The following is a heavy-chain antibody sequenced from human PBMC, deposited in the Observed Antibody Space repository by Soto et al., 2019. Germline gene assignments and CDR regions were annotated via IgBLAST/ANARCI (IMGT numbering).Heavy chain of an antibody. Sequence: SVKVSCKVSGGTFSSYAISWVRQAPGQRLEWMGGIIPIFGTANYAQKFQGRVTITADESTSTAYMELSSLRSEDTAVYYCARGSVDYCSSTSCYDYYGMDVWGQGTTVTVSS. CDR3: ARGSVDYCSSTSCYDYYGMDV. CDR2: IIPIFGTA. V-gene: IGHV1-69*13. D-gene: IGHD2-2*01. J-gene: IGHJ6*02. CDR1: GGTFSSYA.